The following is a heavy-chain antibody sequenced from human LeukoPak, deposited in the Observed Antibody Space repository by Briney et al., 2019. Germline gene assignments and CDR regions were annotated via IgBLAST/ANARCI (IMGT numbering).Heavy chain of an antibody. CDR2: ISYDGSNK. Sequence: GGSLRLSCAASGFTFSSYGMHWVRQAPGKGLEWVAVISYDGSNKYYADSVKGRFTISRDNSKNTLYLQMNSLRAEDTAVYYCARDLVAGQGGDYWGQGTLVTVSS. CDR1: GFTFSSYG. V-gene: IGHV3-30*03. CDR3: ARDLVAGQGGDY. J-gene: IGHJ4*02. D-gene: IGHD6-19*01.